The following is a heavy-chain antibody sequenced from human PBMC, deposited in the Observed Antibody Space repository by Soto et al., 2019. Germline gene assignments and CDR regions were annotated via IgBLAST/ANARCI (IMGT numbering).Heavy chain of an antibody. D-gene: IGHD3-22*01. J-gene: IGHJ4*02. CDR2: ISSSSSTI. CDR3: ARGSYYDSSGYAFDY. CDR1: GFTFSSYS. Sequence: EVQLVESGGGLVQPGGSLRLSCAASGFTFSSYSMNWVRQAPGKGLEWVSYISSSSSTIYYADSVKGRFTISRDNAKNSLYLQMNSLRDEDTAVYYCARGSYYDSSGYAFDYWGQGTLVTVSS. V-gene: IGHV3-48*02.